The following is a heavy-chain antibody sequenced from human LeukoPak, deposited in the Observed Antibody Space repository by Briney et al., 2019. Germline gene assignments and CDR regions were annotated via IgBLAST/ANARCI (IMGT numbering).Heavy chain of an antibody. CDR1: GFTFSSNG. CDR2: IYSGGST. J-gene: IGHJ6*03. Sequence: GGSLRLSCVASGFTFSSNGMHWVRQAPGKGLEWVSVIYSGGSTYYADSVKGRFTISRDNSKNTLYLQMNSLRAEDTAVYYCARVLVVVAATPWDYYYYMDVWGKGTTVTVSS. D-gene: IGHD2-15*01. V-gene: IGHV3-53*01. CDR3: ARVLVVVAATPWDYYYYMDV.